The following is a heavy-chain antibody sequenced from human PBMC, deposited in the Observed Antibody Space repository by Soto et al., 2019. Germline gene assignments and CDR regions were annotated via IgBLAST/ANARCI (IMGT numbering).Heavy chain of an antibody. D-gene: IGHD2-15*01. CDR2: ISAYNGNT. J-gene: IGHJ6*02. Sequence: ASVKVSCKASGYTFTSYGISWVRQAPGQGLEWMGWISAYNGNTNYAQKLQGRVTMTTDTSTSTAYMELRSLRSDDTAVYYCAREPPKLPRAPYYYYAMDVWGQGTTVTVS. CDR3: AREPPKLPRAPYYYYAMDV. CDR1: GYTFTSYG. V-gene: IGHV1-18*01.